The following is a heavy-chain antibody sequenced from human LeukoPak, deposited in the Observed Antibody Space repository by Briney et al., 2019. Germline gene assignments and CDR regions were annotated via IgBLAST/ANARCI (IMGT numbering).Heavy chain of an antibody. CDR3: AREAELYDAFDI. J-gene: IGHJ3*02. Sequence: GGSLRLSCAASGFTFSSYAKHWVRQAPGKGLEWVAVTSYDGSNKYYADSVKGRFTISRDNSKNTLYLQMNSLRAEDTAVYYCAREAELYDAFDIWGQGTMVTVSS. D-gene: IGHD3-10*01. CDR1: GFTFSSYA. CDR2: TSYDGSNK. V-gene: IGHV3-30-3*01.